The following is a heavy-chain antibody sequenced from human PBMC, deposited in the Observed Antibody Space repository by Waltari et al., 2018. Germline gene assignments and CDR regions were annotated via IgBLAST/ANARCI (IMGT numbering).Heavy chain of an antibody. CDR2: VDPEDGET. CDR3: ATALGDSSSASRPFDF. D-gene: IGHD6-19*01. CDR1: GYTFSDYY. Sequence: EVQLLQSGAELKEPGTTVSISCKFSGYTFSDYYIHWVQQAPGKGLRWMGLVDPEDGETIYADNFQGRVTISADTSTDTAFMELSSLRSEDTAVFYCATALGDSSSASRPFDFWGQGTMITVSS. V-gene: IGHV1-69-2*01. J-gene: IGHJ3*01.